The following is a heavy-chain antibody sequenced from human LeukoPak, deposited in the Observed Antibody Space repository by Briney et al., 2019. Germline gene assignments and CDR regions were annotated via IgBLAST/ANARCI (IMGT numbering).Heavy chain of an antibody. Sequence: ADPLSLMCSVWGGPHSSSSDLGRWIPQPPAKGLEWIGCMYYSGSTYYNPSLKSRVTISVDTSKDQFSLQLSSVTAADTAVYYCARGQRGWFGELSGKNYSHMDVWGKGTTVTVSS. V-gene: IGHV4-39*07. CDR3: ARGQRGWFGELSGKNYSHMDV. CDR2: MYYSGST. J-gene: IGHJ6*03. CDR1: GGPHSSSSDL. D-gene: IGHD3-10*01.